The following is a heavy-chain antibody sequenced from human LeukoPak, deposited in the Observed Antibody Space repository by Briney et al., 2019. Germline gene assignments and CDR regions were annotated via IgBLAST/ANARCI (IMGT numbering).Heavy chain of an antibody. D-gene: IGHD5-18*01. V-gene: IGHV1-2*02. CDR2: INPKRGGT. CDR3: ARDEEYSAGYDF. CDR1: GYTXTDYY. J-gene: IGHJ4*02. Sequence: ASVKVSCKASGYTXTDYYIHWVRQAPGQGLGWMGWINPKRGGTNYAQKFQGRVTMTRDTSISTVYMDLSSLTSDDTAIYYCARDEEYSAGYDFWGQGTLVTVSS.